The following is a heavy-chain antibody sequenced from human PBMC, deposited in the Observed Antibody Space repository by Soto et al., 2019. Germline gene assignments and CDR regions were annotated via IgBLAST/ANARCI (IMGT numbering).Heavy chain of an antibody. CDR3: ARRRGGYNFGRAFDI. D-gene: IGHD5-12*01. J-gene: IGHJ3*02. CDR1: GGSFSGYY. Sequence: SETLSLTCAVYGGSFSGYYWSWIRQPPGKGLEWIGEINHSGSTNYNPSLKSRVTISVDTSKNQFSLKLSSVTAADTAVYYCARRRGGYNFGRAFDIWGQGTMVTVSS. V-gene: IGHV4-34*01. CDR2: INHSGST.